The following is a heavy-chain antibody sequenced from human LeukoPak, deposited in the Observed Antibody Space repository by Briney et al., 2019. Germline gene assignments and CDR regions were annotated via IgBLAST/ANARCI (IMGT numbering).Heavy chain of an antibody. CDR1: GFTFSSYS. J-gene: IGHJ5*02. V-gene: IGHV3-53*01. CDR2: IHSGGTT. Sequence: GGSLRLSCAASGFTFSSYSMNWVRQAPGKGLEWVSVIHSGGTTNYADSVQGRFTISRDNSKTTVYLHMNSLRAEDTAVYYCARDSDSGYGPFAPWGQGTLVTVSS. D-gene: IGHD5-12*01. CDR3: ARDSDSGYGPFAP.